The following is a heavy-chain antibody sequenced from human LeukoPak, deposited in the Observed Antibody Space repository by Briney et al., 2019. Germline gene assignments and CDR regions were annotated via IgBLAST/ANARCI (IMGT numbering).Heavy chain of an antibody. Sequence: GGSLRLSCAASGFTFRNYAIHWVRQAPGKGLEWVAVVSYDGSYKYYADSVKGRFTISRDNSKNTLYLQMNSLRAEDTAVYYCAKESGAARDDYWGQGTLVTVSS. CDR1: GFTFRNYA. CDR2: VSYDGSYK. CDR3: AKESGAARDDY. D-gene: IGHD6-6*01. V-gene: IGHV3-30*04. J-gene: IGHJ4*02.